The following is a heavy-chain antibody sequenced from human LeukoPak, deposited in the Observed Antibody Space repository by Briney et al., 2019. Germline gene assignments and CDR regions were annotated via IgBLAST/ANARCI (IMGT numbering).Heavy chain of an antibody. CDR1: GGTFSTYG. CDR2: IIPIIGTM. J-gene: IGHJ5*02. D-gene: IGHD4-17*01. Sequence: ASVKVSCKTSGGTFSTYGISRVRQTPGQGLEWMGRIIPIIGTMKYAQKFQGRLTLTADESTTTAYMELSSLGSEDTAVYYCAREGDYGANWFDPWGQGTLVTVSS. V-gene: IGHV1-69*13. CDR3: AREGDYGANWFDP.